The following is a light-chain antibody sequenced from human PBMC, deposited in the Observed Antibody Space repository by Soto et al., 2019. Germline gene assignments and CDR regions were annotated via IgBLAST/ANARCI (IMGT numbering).Light chain of an antibody. J-gene: IGLJ2*01. Sequence: QSVLTQPPSASATPGQRVTISCSGGSSNIGSYAVNWYQQRPGTAPTLLIYTNDQRPSGVSDRFSGSKSGTSASLAIAGLQSGDEADYYCAAWDDSLNALVFGGGTQLTVL. CDR3: AAWDDSLNALV. V-gene: IGLV1-44*01. CDR2: TND. CDR1: SSNIGSYA.